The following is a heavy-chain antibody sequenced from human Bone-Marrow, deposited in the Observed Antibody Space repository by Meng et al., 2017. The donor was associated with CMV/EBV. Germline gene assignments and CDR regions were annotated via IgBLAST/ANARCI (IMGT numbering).Heavy chain of an antibody. V-gene: IGHV3-21*01. J-gene: IGHJ4*02. CDR2: ISSSSSYI. CDR1: GFTFSSYS. D-gene: IGHD4-17*01. CDR3: ARGLYGDYVTY. Sequence: GESLKISCAASGFTFSSYSMNWVRQAPGKGLEWVSSISSSSSYIYYADSVKGRFTISRDNAKNSLYLQMNSLRAEDTAVYYCARGLYGDYVTYWGQGTLVTGSS.